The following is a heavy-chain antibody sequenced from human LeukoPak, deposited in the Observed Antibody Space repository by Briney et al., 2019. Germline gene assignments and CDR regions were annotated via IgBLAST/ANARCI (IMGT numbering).Heavy chain of an antibody. V-gene: IGHV1-2*02. CDR1: GYTFTGYY. Sequence: ASVKVSCKASGYTFTGYYMHWVRQAPGQGLEWMGWINPNSGGTNYAQKFQGRVTMTRDTSISTAYMELSRLRPDDTAVYYCARHSGSYLDGIDYWGQGTLVTVSS. J-gene: IGHJ4*02. CDR2: INPNSGGT. CDR3: ARHSGSYLDGIDY. D-gene: IGHD1-26*01.